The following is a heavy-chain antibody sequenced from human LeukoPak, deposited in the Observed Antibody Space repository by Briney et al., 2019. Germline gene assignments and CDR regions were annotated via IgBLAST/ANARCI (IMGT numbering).Heavy chain of an antibody. CDR3: VRESYCRGSEFMIA. V-gene: IGHV3-74*01. CDR1: GFTFSSYW. CDR2: IGKDGRDT. Sequence: GGSLRLSFAVCGFTFSSYWIHWVRQVPGKGLVWVSRIGKDGRDTIYADSLKGRISGSRDNAKETLYLQMNSLRAEDTGVYFCVRESYCRGSEFMIARGEGTTVIVSS. D-gene: IGHD2-15*01. J-gene: IGHJ6*01.